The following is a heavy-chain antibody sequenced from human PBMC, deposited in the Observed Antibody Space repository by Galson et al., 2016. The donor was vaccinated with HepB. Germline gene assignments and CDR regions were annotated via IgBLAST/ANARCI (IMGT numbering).Heavy chain of an antibody. Sequence: SLRLSCAASGFTFSRYGMHWVRQAPGKGLEWVAVISYDGSKKDHADSVKGRLTISRDNSKNTLYLQMNNLRTEDTAVYYCAKAAHSNSWYLRTEWYFDLWGRGTLVTVSS. D-gene: IGHD2-2*01. CDR3: AKAAHSNSWYLRTEWYFDL. CDR2: ISYDGSKK. J-gene: IGHJ2*01. V-gene: IGHV3-30*18. CDR1: GFTFSRYG.